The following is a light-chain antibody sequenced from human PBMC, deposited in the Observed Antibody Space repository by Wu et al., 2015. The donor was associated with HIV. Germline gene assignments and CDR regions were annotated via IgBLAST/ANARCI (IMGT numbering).Light chain of an antibody. CDR1: QSVTNNY. CDR2: GAS. CDR3: QQYASSIT. V-gene: IGKV3-20*01. J-gene: IGKJ5*01. Sequence: EIVLTQSPGTLSLSPGERATLSCRASQSVTNNYLAWYQQKPGQAPRVLIYGASSRATGIPDRFSGGGSGTDFTLTISRLEPEDFAVYYCQQYASSITFGQGTRLEIK.